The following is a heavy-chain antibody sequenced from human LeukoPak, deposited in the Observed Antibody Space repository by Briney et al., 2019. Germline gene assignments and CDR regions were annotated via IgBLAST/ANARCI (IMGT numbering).Heavy chain of an antibody. CDR3: ARGVPYDSWSGPHYSDY. CDR2: IDSSSSHI. Sequence: GGSLRLSCAASGFSFSSYAMNWVRQAPGKGLEWVASIDSSSSHIYYADSVKGRFTISRDSAKNSLYLQMNSLRAEDTAVYYCARGVPYDSWSGPHYSDYWGQGTLVTVSS. V-gene: IGHV3-21*01. CDR1: GFSFSSYA. J-gene: IGHJ4*02. D-gene: IGHD3-3*01.